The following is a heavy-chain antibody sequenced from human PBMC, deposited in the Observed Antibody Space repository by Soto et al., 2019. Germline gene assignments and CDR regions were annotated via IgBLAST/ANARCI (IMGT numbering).Heavy chain of an antibody. Sequence: PSETLSLTCTVSGGSISRYYWSWIRQPPGKGLEWIGYIYYSGSTNYNPSLKSRVTISVDTSKNQFSLKLSSVTSSDTAIYYCARYDHYYDSSGYYYYYYGMDVRRQGTTVTVSS. CDR2: IYYSGST. D-gene: IGHD3-22*01. CDR1: GGSISRYY. V-gene: IGHV4-59*12. CDR3: ARYDHYYDSSGYYYYYYGMDV. J-gene: IGHJ6*02.